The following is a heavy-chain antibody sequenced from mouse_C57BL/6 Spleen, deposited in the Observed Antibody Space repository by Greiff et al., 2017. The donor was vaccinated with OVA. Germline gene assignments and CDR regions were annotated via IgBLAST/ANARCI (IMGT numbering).Heavy chain of an antibody. V-gene: IGHV1-64*01. Sequence: VQLKQPGAELVKPGASVKLSCKASGYTFTSYWMHWVKQRPGQGLEWIGMIHPNSGSTNYNEKFKSKATLTVDKSSSTAYMQLSSLTSEDSAVYYCARAYYYGSSRYFDVWGAGTTVTVSS. CDR3: ARAYYYGSSRYFDV. J-gene: IGHJ1*01. D-gene: IGHD1-1*01. CDR1: GYTFTSYW. CDR2: IHPNSGST.